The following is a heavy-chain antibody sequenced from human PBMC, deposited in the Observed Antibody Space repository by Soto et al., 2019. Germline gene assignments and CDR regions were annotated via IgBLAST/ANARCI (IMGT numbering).Heavy chain of an antibody. CDR3: ARSPPYYDILTGYSPYYFDY. CDR1: GYSFTSYW. J-gene: IGHJ4*02. D-gene: IGHD3-9*01. CDR2: IYPGDSDT. Sequence: EVQLVQSGAEVKKPGESLKISCKGSGYSFTSYWIGWVRQMPGKGLEWMGIIYPGDSDTRYSPSFQGQVTISADKSISTAYLQWSSLKASDTAMYYCARSPPYYDILTGYSPYYFDYWGQGTLVTVSS. V-gene: IGHV5-51*03.